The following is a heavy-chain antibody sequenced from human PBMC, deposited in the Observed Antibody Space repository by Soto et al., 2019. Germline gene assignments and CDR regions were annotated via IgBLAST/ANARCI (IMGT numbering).Heavy chain of an antibody. J-gene: IGHJ6*02. CDR1: GFTFSNAW. V-gene: IGHV3-15*07. CDR2: IKSKTDGGTT. Sequence: EVQLVESGGGLVKPGGSLRLSCAASGFTFSNAWMNWVRQAPGKGLEWVGRIKSKTDGGTTDYAAPVKGRFTISRDDSKNTLYLQMNSLKTEDTAVYYCTTDKPQPPPYSSGVNYYYYGMDVWGQGTTLTVSS. D-gene: IGHD6-19*01. CDR3: TTDKPQPPPYSSGVNYYYYGMDV.